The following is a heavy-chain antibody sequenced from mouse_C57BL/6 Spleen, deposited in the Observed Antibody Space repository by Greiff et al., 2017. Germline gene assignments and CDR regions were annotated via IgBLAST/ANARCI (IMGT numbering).Heavy chain of an antibody. CDR2: ISSGSSTI. CDR1: GFTFSDYG. CDR3: TRGYFDY. J-gene: IGHJ2*01. Sequence: DVMLVESGGGLVKPGGSLKLSCAASGFTFSDYGMHWVRQAPEKGLEWVAYISSGSSTIYYAATVKGRFTIARDNAKNTLFLQMTSLRSEDTAMYYCTRGYFDYWGQGTTLTVSS. V-gene: IGHV5-17*01.